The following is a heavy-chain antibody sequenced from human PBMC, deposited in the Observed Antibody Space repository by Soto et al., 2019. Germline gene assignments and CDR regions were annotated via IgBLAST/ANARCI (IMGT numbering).Heavy chain of an antibody. CDR1: GGSITSSSY. V-gene: IGHV4-39*01. J-gene: IGHJ6*02. D-gene: IGHD6-13*01. CDR2: IYSTGNT. CDR3: ISSSRYSADV. Sequence: QMQLQESGPGLVKPSETLSLSCTVSGGSITSSSYWGWIRQPPGKGLEWIGSIYSTGNTYYNPCLKGRVTISAATSKNHLSLNLSSVPAADAGVFYCISSSRYSADVWGEGSAVYVSS.